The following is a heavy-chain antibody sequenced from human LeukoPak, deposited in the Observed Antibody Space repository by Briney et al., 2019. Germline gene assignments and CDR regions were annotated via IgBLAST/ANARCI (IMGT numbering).Heavy chain of an antibody. CDR2: INPSGGST. Sequence: ASVKVSCKASGYTFTSYYMHWVRQAPGQGLEWMGIINPSGGSTSYAQQFQGRVTMTRDTSTSTVYMELSSLRSEDTAVYYCARDRDCSGGSCYSRYYLDYWGQGTLVTVSS. J-gene: IGHJ4*02. CDR1: GYTFTSYY. D-gene: IGHD2-15*01. CDR3: ARDRDCSGGSCYSRYYLDY. V-gene: IGHV1-46*01.